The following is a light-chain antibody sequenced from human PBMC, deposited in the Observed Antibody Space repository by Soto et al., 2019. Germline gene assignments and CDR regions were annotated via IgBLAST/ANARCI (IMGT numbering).Light chain of an antibody. CDR2: DAS. CDR3: QQRTSWFT. J-gene: IGKJ3*01. Sequence: EIVLTQSPATLSLSPGERVTLSFRASQNVSSYLAWYQQTPGQAPRLLIYDASDRAPGTPARVSGSGSGTDFTLTISSPEPEESAVDYCQQRTSWFTFGPGAKVDSK. CDR1: QNVSSY. V-gene: IGKV3-11*01.